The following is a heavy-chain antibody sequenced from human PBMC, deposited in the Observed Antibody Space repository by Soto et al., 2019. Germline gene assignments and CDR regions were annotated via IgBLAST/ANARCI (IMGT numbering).Heavy chain of an antibody. J-gene: IGHJ5*02. CDR2: INHSGST. V-gene: IGHV4-34*01. CDR3: AREPASSGWYGRVNWFDP. D-gene: IGHD6-19*01. CDR1: GGSFSGYY. Sequence: QVQLQQWGAGLLKPSETLSLTCAVYGGSFSGYYWSWIRQPPGKGLEWIGEINHSGSTNYNPSLKSRVTISVDKSKNQFSLKLSSVTAADTAVYYCAREPASSGWYGRVNWFDPWGQGTLVTVSS.